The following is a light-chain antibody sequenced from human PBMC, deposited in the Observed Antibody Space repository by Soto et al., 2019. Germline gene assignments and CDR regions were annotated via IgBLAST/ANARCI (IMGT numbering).Light chain of an antibody. CDR3: QQSYSSPGT. V-gene: IGKV1-39*01. CDR2: GAS. Sequence: IQMTQSPSSLSASVGDRVTITCRASQTIDKYLNWYQHIPGRAPKLLIYGASSLQSGVPTRFSGSGGGPYFTLTISSLQHEDFATYYCQQSYSSPGTFGRGTRVE. J-gene: IGKJ1*01. CDR1: QTIDKY.